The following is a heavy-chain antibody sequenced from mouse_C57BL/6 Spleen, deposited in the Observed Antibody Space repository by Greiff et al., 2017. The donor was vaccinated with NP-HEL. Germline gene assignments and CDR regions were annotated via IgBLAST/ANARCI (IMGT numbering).Heavy chain of an antibody. CDR1: GYAFSSYW. J-gene: IGHJ4*01. D-gene: IGHD2-4*01. CDR2: IYPGDGDT. V-gene: IGHV1-80*01. Sequence: QLKESGAELVKPGASVKISCKASGYAFSSYWMNWVKQRPGKGLELIGQIYPGDGDTKYNGKFKGKATLTADKSSSTAYMQLSSLTSEDSAVYFCANYDYDYAMDYWGQGTSVTVSS. CDR3: ANYDYDYAMDY.